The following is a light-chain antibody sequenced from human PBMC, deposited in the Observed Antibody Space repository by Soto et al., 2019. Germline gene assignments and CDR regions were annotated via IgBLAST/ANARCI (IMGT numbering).Light chain of an antibody. J-gene: IGLJ1*01. CDR3: SLYTSENTYV. Sequence: SALTQPASVSGSPGQSIAISCTGTSSDVGGYNLVSWHQQHPGKAPKLMIYDVSNRPSGVSDRFSGSKSGNTASLTISGLQAADEADYYCSLYTSENTYVFGTGTKVTV. CDR1: SSDVGGYNL. CDR2: DVS. V-gene: IGLV2-14*01.